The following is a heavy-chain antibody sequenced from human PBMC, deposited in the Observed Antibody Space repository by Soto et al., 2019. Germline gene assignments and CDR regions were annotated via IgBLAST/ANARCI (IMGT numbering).Heavy chain of an antibody. CDR1: GGTFSSYA. V-gene: IGHV1-69*05. D-gene: IGHD3-10*01. J-gene: IGHJ5*01. Sequence: QVQLVQSGAEVKKPGSSVKVSCKASGGTFSSYAISWVRQAPGQGLEWMGGIIPIFGTANYAQKFQGRVTXPXXXSXXTAYMELSSLRSEDTAVYYCAAPYGSGSYYNGFDSWGQGTLVTVSS. CDR3: AAPYGSGSYYNGFDS. CDR2: IIPIFGTA.